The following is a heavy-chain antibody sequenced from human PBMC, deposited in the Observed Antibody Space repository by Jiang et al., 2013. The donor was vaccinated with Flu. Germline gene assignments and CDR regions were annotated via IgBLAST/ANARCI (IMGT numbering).Heavy chain of an antibody. CDR2: IYNSRDT. CDR1: GDSISPYY. J-gene: IGHJ4*02. D-gene: IGHD3-22*01. V-gene: IGHV4-59*01. CDR3: ARERVHYYETRYFDY. Sequence: SLTCTVSGDSISPYYWSWIRQTPGKGLEWIGYIYNSRDTKYNPSLKSRVTISEDTSKSQLFLKLSSVTAADTAVYYCARERVHYYETRYFDYWGHGNPGHCLL.